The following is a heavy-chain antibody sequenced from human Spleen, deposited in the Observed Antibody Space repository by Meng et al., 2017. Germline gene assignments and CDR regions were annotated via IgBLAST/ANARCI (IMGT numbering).Heavy chain of an antibody. CDR2: INTYNGNT. Sequence: ASVKVSCKASGYIFPSYGISWVRQAPGQALEWMGWINTYNGNTKYAQKFQGRVSMTTETSTNTASMELRSLRSGDTAVYYCARGKLRWGLDWYFDVWGRGTLVTVSS. CDR3: ARGKLRWGLDWYFDV. D-gene: IGHD4-23*01. V-gene: IGHV1-18*01. J-gene: IGHJ2*01. CDR1: GYIFPSYG.